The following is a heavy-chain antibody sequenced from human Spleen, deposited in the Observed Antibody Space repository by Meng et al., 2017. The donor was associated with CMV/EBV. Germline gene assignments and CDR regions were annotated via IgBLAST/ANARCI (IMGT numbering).Heavy chain of an antibody. V-gene: IGHV3-21*01. J-gene: IGHJ4*02. CDR1: GFTFSSYS. Sequence: GESLKISCAASGFTFSSYSMNWVRQAPGKGLEWVSSISSSSSYIYYADSVKGRFTISRDNAKNSLYLQMNSLRAEDTAVYYCVKDIGGHYGSGSLFDYWGQGTLVTVSS. CDR3: VKDIGGHYGSGSLFDY. D-gene: IGHD3-10*01. CDR2: ISSSSSYI.